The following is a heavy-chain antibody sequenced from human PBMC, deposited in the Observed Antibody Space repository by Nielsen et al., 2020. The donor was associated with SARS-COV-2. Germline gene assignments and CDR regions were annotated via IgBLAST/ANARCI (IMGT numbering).Heavy chain of an antibody. D-gene: IGHD6-19*01. CDR2: ISDDGNNG. J-gene: IGHJ1*01. V-gene: IGHV3-30*18. CDR1: GFAFRYYV. Sequence: GESLKISCEVSGFAFRYYVMHWVRQAPGKGLEWVAVISDDGNNGSYADSVKGRFTISRDKSKNTLYVLMNSLRAEDTAVYYCAKMSPPGIAVGTAEYFQHWGQGTLVTVSS. CDR3: AKMSPPGIAVGTAEYFQH.